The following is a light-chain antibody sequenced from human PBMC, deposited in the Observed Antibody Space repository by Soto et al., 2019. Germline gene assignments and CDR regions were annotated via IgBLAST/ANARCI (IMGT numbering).Light chain of an antibody. Sequence: DIQMTQSPSTLSASVGDRVTISCRASQSISSWLAWYQQKPGKAPKLLIYDASSMESGVPSRFSGSGSGTEFTLTISSLQPDDFANYYCQKYNSYSRTFGQGTKLEIK. CDR3: QKYNSYSRT. CDR1: QSISSW. V-gene: IGKV1-5*01. CDR2: DAS. J-gene: IGKJ1*01.